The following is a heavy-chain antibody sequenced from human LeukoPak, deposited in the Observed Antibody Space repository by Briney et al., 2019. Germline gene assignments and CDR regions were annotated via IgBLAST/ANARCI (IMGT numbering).Heavy chain of an antibody. J-gene: IGHJ4*02. V-gene: IGHV3-66*02. D-gene: IGHD3-22*01. CDR3: ASARQYYYDSSGYDY. Sequence: GGSLRLSRAASGFTVSSDYMSWVRQAPGKGLEWVSVIYSGGSTYYADSVKGRFTISRDNSKNTLYLQMNSLRAEDTAVYYCASARQYYYDSSGYDYWGQGTLVTVSS. CDR2: IYSGGST. CDR1: GFTVSSDY.